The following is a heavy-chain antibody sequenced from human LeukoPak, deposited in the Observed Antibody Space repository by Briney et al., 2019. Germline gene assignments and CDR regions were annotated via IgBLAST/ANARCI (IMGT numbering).Heavy chain of an antibody. CDR1: GYTFTSYG. D-gene: IGHD1-26*01. CDR2: ISAYNGNT. CDR3: ARVPLIVGATTPFDY. V-gene: IGHV1-18*01. Sequence: GASVKVSCKASGYTFTSYGISWVRQAPGQGLEWMGWISAYNGNTNYAQKLQGRVTMTTDTSTSTAYMELRSLRSDDTAVYYCARVPLIVGATTPFDYWGQGTLVTVSS. J-gene: IGHJ4*02.